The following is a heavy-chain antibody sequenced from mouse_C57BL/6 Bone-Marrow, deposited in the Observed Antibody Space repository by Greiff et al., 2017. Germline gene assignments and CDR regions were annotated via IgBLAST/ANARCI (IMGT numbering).Heavy chain of an antibody. Sequence: EVKLVESGGGLVKPGGSLKLSCAASGFTFSSYAMSWVRQTPEKRLEWVATISAGGSYTYYPDNVTGRFTISRDNAKNTRYLQMSHLKSEDTAMYYCARLAFDYWGQGTTLTVSS. V-gene: IGHV5-4*03. J-gene: IGHJ2*01. CDR2: ISAGGSYT. CDR1: GFTFSSYA. CDR3: ARLAFDY.